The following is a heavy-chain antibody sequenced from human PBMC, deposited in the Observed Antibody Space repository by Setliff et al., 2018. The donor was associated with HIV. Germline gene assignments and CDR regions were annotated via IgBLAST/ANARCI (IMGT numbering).Heavy chain of an antibody. Sequence: ASETLSLTCAVYGGSLNDYYWSWIRLPPGKGLEWIGEINHSGSTNYNPSLKSRVTLSVGTSKRQFFLNLSSATTADTAMYYCVRPSFGIGGGSMFDSWGQGIVVTVSS. CDR2: INHSGST. CDR3: VRPSFGIGGGSMFDS. CDR1: GGSLNDYY. D-gene: IGHD3-3*01. V-gene: IGHV4-34*01. J-gene: IGHJ4*02.